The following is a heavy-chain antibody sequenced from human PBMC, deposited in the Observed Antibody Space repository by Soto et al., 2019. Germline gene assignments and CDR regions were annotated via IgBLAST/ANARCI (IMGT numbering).Heavy chain of an antibody. D-gene: IGHD3-22*01. Sequence: QVQLVESGGGVVQPGRSLRLSCAASGFTFSSYGMHWVRQAPGKGLEWVAVISYDGSNKYYADSVKGRFTISRDNSKNTLYLQMKSLRAEDTAVYYCAKSYYDSSGPTLYGMDVWGQGTTVTVSS. J-gene: IGHJ6*02. V-gene: IGHV3-30*18. CDR1: GFTFSSYG. CDR2: ISYDGSNK. CDR3: AKSYYDSSGPTLYGMDV.